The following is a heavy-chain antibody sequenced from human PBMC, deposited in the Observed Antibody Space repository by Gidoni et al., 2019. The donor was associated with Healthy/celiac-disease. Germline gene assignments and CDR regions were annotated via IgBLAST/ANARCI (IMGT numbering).Heavy chain of an antibody. CDR1: GFTFSSYS. D-gene: IGHD1-26*01. CDR3: ARDLETWGFVVGAALWD. Sequence: EVQLVESGGGLVKPGGSLRLSCAASGFTFSSYSMNWVRQAPGKGLEWVSSISSSSSYIYYADSVKGRFTISRDNAKNSLYLQMNSLRAEDTAVYYCARDLETWGFVVGAALWDWGQGTLVTVSS. V-gene: IGHV3-21*01. J-gene: IGHJ4*02. CDR2: ISSSSSYI.